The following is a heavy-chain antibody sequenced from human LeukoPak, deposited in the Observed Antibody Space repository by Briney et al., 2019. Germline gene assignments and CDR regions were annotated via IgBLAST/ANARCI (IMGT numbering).Heavy chain of an antibody. CDR1: GFTFTSYS. J-gene: IGHJ4*02. CDR3: AKGGKWDVTPFDY. D-gene: IGHD1-26*01. V-gene: IGHV3-23*01. CDR2: ISGGGGST. Sequence: GGSLRLSCAASGFTFTSYSMNWVRQAPGKGLEWVSTISGGGGSTYYADSVKGRFAISRDNSKNTLYLQVNSLRAEDTAVYYCAKGGKWDVTPFDYWGQGTLVTVSS.